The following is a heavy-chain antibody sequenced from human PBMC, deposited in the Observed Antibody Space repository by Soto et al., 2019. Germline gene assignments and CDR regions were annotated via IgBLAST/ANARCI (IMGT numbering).Heavy chain of an antibody. D-gene: IGHD6-19*01. V-gene: IGHV3-64*01. J-gene: IGHJ4*02. CDR3: ARGRVEDSSGWATDLDY. CDR2: INTNGVNT. CDR1: GFTFSGYS. Sequence: EVQLVESGGGLVQPGGSLRLSCAASGFTFSGYSMFWVRQAPGKGLEYVSAINTNGVNTFYAKSVKGRFTISRDNSTTTMYLQRGSLRAEDMAVYYCARGRVEDSSGWATDLDYWGQGTLVTVSS.